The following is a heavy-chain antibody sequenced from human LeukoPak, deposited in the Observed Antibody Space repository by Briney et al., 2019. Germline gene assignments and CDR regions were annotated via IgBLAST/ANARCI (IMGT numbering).Heavy chain of an antibody. D-gene: IGHD1-26*01. CDR1: GYTFTGYY. CDR3: ARDLVSGSSGLDY. V-gene: IGHV1-2*02. CDR2: INPNSGGT. Sequence: ASVKVSCKGSGYTFTGYYMHWVRQAPGQGLEWMGWINPNSGGTNYAQKFQGRVTMTRDTSISTAYMELSRLRSDDTAVYYCARDLVSGSSGLDYWGQGTLVTVSS. J-gene: IGHJ4*02.